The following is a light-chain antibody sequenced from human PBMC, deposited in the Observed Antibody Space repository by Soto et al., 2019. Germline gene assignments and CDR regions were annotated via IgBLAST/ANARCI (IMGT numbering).Light chain of an antibody. V-gene: IGKV1-27*01. Sequence: DIQMTQSPSSLSASVGDRVTITCRASEDISNYLAWYQQKPGKVPKVLIYAASTLQSGVPSRFSGSGSGTDFTLAISSLQPEDVATYYCHKYYSAPFTFGPGTKVDIE. J-gene: IGKJ3*01. CDR2: AAS. CDR1: EDISNY. CDR3: HKYYSAPFT.